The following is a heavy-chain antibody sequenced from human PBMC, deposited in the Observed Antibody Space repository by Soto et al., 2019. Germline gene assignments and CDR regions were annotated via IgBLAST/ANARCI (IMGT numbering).Heavy chain of an antibody. Sequence: GASVKVSCKASGYTFTSYGISWVRQAPGQGLEWMGWISAYNGNTNYAQKLQGRVTMTTDTSTSTAYMELRSLRSDDTAVYYCAREYDFWSGYSDYYYGMDVWGQGTTVTVSS. J-gene: IGHJ6*02. V-gene: IGHV1-18*01. D-gene: IGHD3-3*01. CDR2: ISAYNGNT. CDR3: AREYDFWSGYSDYYYGMDV. CDR1: GYTFTSYG.